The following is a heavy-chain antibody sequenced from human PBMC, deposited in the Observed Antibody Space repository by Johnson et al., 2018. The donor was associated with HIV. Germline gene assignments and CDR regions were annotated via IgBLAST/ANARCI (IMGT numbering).Heavy chain of an antibody. J-gene: IGHJ3*02. V-gene: IGHV3-66*01. Sequence: EVQLVESGGGLVPPGGSLRVSCAASGFSVNSYYMSWVRQAPGKRLEWVAVIYSAGSPYFADSVKGRFTVSRDRSNNTMYRQMNNLRAEDTAVYYCAKDRGSPGIPAAFDIWGQGTMVTVSS. CDR2: IYSAGSP. D-gene: IGHD1-26*01. CDR1: GFSVNSYY. CDR3: AKDRGSPGIPAAFDI.